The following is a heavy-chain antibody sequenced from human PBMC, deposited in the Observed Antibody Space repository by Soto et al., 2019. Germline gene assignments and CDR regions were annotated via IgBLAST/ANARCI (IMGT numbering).Heavy chain of an antibody. V-gene: IGHV4-59*01. Sequence: QVQLQESGPGLVKPSETLSLTCTASGGSINTYYWSWIRQPPGKGLEWIGYISYSGNTNYNPSLKSRVTISVDTSRNRFSLKLSSVTAADTAVYYCARVPYGAYVLPYFDYWAQGTLVTVSS. CDR1: GGSINTYY. D-gene: IGHD5-12*01. J-gene: IGHJ4*02. CDR2: ISYSGNT. CDR3: ARVPYGAYVLPYFDY.